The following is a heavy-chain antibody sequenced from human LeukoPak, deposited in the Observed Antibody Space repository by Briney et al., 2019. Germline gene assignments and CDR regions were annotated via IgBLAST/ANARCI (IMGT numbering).Heavy chain of an antibody. J-gene: IGHJ4*02. CDR2: IDPSDSYT. Sequence: GESLKISCKGSGYNFTSYWISWVRQMPGKGLEWMGRIDPSDSYTNYSPSFQGHVTISTDKSIFTAYLQWSSLKASDTAMYYCARLRDGSIDYWGQGTLVTASS. V-gene: IGHV5-10-1*01. CDR1: GYNFTSYW. CDR3: ARLRDGSIDY.